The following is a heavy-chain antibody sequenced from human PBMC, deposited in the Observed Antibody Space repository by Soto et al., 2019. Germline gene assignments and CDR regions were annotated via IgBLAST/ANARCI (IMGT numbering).Heavy chain of an antibody. CDR3: VRTSLVVAAATREDY. CDR1: GFTFSSYW. CDR2: INSDGSST. D-gene: IGHD2-15*01. J-gene: IGHJ4*02. Sequence: EVQLVESGGGLVQPGESLRLSCAASGFTFSSYWMHWVRQAPGKGLVWVARINSDGSSTSYAGSVKGRFTISRDNAKNTLYLPMNSLRAADTAVYYCVRTSLVVAAATREDYWGQGTLVTVSS. V-gene: IGHV3-74*01.